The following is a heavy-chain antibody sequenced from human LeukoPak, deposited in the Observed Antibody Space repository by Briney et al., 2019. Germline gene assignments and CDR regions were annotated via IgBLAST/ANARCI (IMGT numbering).Heavy chain of an antibody. J-gene: IGHJ4*02. CDR2: IWYDGSNK. CDR3: ASVPSLYCSSTSCNFDY. Sequence: PGGSLRLSCAASGFTFSSYGMHWVRQAPGKGLEWVAVIWYDGSNKYYADFVKGRFTISRDNSKNTLYLQMNSLRAEDTAVYYCASVPSLYCSSTSCNFDYWGQGTLVTVSS. D-gene: IGHD2-2*01. V-gene: IGHV3-33*01. CDR1: GFTFSSYG.